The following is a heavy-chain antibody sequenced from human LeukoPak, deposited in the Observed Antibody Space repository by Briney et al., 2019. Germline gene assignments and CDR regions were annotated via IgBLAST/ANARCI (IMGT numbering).Heavy chain of an antibody. J-gene: IGHJ1*01. CDR1: GYTFTGYY. D-gene: IGHD4-17*01. Sequence: GASVKVSCKASGYTFTGYYMHWVRQAPGQGLGWMGWINPNSGGADYAQKFQGRVTMTRDTSIGTAYMELSSLRSDDTAVYYCASSFVATRVTTVTNVLQHWGQGTLVTVSS. CDR3: ASSFVATRVTTVTNVLQH. CDR2: INPNSGGA. V-gene: IGHV1-2*02.